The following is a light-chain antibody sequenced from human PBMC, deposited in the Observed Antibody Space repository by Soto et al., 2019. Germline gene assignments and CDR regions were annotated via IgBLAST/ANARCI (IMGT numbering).Light chain of an antibody. V-gene: IGKV3-20*01. Sequence: EIVLTQSPGTLSLSPGERATLSCRASQSVSSNYLAWYQQKPGQAPRLLIYGASSRATGIPDRFSGSGSGTDFPLTISRLEPEDVAVYYCQQYGRSAYTFGQGTTLEIK. CDR1: QSVSSNY. CDR3: QQYGRSAYT. J-gene: IGKJ2*01. CDR2: GAS.